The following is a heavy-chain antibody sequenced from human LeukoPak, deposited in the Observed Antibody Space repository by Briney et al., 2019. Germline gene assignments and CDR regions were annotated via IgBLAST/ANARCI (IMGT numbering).Heavy chain of an antibody. CDR2: ISNSGSPI. D-gene: IGHD2-2*01. J-gene: IGHJ4*02. Sequence: QAGGSLRLSCAASGFTFSSYSMNWVRQAPGKGLEWVSYISNSGSPIYYADSVKGRFTISRDNAKNSLYLQMNSLRAEDTAVYYCARKYCSSTSCLFDYWGQGTLVTVSS. CDR3: ARKYCSSTSCLFDY. V-gene: IGHV3-48*04. CDR1: GFTFSSYS.